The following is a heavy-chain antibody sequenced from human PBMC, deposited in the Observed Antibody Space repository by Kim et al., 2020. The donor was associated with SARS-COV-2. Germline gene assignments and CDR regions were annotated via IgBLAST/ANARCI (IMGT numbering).Heavy chain of an antibody. CDR2: IYSGGNT. J-gene: IGHJ2*01. CDR3: ARAPYCRSTTCPYWYFDL. V-gene: IGHV3-53*01. CDR1: GFTVSSNY. Sequence: GSLRLSCAASGFTVSSNYMSWVRQAPGKGLEWVSVIYSGGNTYYADSVQGRFTISRDNSKNTLYLQMNSLRADDTAVYYCARAPYCRSTTCPYWYFDLW. D-gene: IGHD2-2*01.